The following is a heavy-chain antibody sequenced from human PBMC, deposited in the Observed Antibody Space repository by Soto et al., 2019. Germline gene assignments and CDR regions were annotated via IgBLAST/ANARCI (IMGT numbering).Heavy chain of an antibody. V-gene: IGHV4-31*03. J-gene: IGHJ4*02. CDR3: ARGKRKDYDILTGYPVGYFDY. Sequence: TLSLTCTVAGGSISSGGCCWIWLRPHPGQGLEWMGYIYSSGGTYYNPSLKSRVNISVDTSKNKFSLKLSSVTAADTAVYYCARGKRKDYDILTGYPVGYFDYWGQGTLVTVSS. D-gene: IGHD3-9*01. CDR2: IYSSGGT. CDR1: GGSISSGGCC.